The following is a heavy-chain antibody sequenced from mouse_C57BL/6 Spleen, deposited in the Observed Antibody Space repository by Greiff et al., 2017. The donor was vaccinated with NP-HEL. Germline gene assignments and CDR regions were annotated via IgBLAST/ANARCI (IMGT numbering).Heavy chain of an antibody. D-gene: IGHD1-1*01. V-gene: IGHV5-6*01. CDR2: ISSGGSYT. CDR3: ARPPYYGSSRAWFAY. CDR1: GFTFSSYG. J-gene: IGHJ3*01. Sequence: EVKVVESGGDLVKPGGSLKLSCAASGFTFSSYGMSWVRQTPDKRLEWVATISSGGSYTYYPDSVKGRFTISRDNAKNTLYLQMSSLKSEDTAMYYCARPPYYGSSRAWFAYWGQGTLVTVSA.